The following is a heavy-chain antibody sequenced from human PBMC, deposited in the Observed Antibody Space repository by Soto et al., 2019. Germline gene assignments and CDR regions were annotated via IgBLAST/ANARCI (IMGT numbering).Heavy chain of an antibody. D-gene: IGHD3-3*01. J-gene: IGHJ6*02. CDR2: ISYDGSNK. CDR1: GFTVSSYG. V-gene: IGHV3-30*18. Sequence: GGSLRLSCAASGFTVSSYGMNWVRQAPGKGLEWVAVISYDGSNKYYADYVKGRFTISRDNSKNTLYLQMNSLSADDTAVYYCAKNDFWSGYYPSWSYYYGMDVWGQGTTVTVSS. CDR3: AKNDFWSGYYPSWSYYYGMDV.